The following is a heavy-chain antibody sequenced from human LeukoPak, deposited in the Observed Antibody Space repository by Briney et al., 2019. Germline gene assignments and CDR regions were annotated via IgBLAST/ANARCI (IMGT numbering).Heavy chain of an antibody. J-gene: IGHJ3*02. CDR1: GGSFSGYY. D-gene: IGHD1-1*01. CDR2: INHSGST. Sequence: PSETLSLTCAVYGGSFSGYYWSWIRQPPGKGLEWIGEINHSGSTNYNPSLKSRVTISVDTSKNQFSLKLSSVTAADTAVYYCASVATSDAFDIWGQGTMVTVSS. CDR3: ASVATSDAFDI. V-gene: IGHV4-34*01.